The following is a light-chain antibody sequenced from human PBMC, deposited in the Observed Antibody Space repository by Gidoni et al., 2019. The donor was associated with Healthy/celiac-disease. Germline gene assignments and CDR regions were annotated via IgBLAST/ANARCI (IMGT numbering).Light chain of an antibody. V-gene: IGKV3-11*01. CDR2: DAS. J-gene: IGKJ4*01. CDR1: QIVSSY. CDR3: QQRCNSPLT. Sequence: EIELTQSPATLSLSPGDRATLACRSSQIVSSYLAWYQQKPGQAPRLLIYDASKLAIGIPSRFSVSWSGTDFTLTISSLEPEDFAVYYCQQRCNSPLTFGGGTKVEIK.